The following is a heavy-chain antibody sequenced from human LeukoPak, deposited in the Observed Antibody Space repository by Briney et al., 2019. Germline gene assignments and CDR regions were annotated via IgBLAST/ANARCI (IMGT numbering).Heavy chain of an antibody. V-gene: IGHV1-18*01. Sequence: ASVKVSCKASGHTFTSYGISWVRQAPGQGLEWMGWISAYNGNTNYAQKLQGRVTMTTDTSTSTAYMELRSLRSDDTAVYYCARDRYLYDFWSGYFRPPYYYYGMDVWGQGTTVTVSS. D-gene: IGHD3-3*01. CDR2: ISAYNGNT. J-gene: IGHJ6*02. CDR1: GHTFTSYG. CDR3: ARDRYLYDFWSGYFRPPYYYYGMDV.